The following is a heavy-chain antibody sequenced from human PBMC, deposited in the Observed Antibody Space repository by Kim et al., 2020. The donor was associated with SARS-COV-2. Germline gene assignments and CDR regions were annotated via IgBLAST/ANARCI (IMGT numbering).Heavy chain of an antibody. V-gene: IGHV3-33*05. J-gene: IGHJ4*02. D-gene: IGHD3-10*01. CDR1: GFTFSSYG. Sequence: GGSLRLSCAASGFTFSSYGMHWVRQAPGKGLEWVAVISYDGSNKYYADSVKGRFTISRDNSKNTLYLQMNSLRAEDTAVYYCARALEYYGSGSFLSREYYFDYWGQGTLVTVSS. CDR3: ARALEYYGSGSFLSREYYFDY. CDR2: ISYDGSNK.